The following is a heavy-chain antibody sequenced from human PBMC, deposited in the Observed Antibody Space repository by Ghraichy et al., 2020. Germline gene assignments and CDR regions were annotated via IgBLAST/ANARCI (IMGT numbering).Heavy chain of an antibody. CDR1: DYSISSYY. J-gene: IGHJ4*02. Sequence: SETLSLTCTVSDYSISSYYWSWIRQPPGKGLEWIGYIYYTGSTNYNPSLKSRVTMSIDTSKNQFSLKLSSLTAADTAVYYCARHKVLGSYDHWGQGTLVTVSS. CDR3: ARHKVLGSYDH. V-gene: IGHV4-59*01. CDR2: IYYTGST. D-gene: IGHD6-6*01.